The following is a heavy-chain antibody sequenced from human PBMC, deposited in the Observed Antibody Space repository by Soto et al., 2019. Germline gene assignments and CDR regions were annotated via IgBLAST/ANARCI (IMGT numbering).Heavy chain of an antibody. CDR2: MSYDGSTK. V-gene: IGHV3-30*03. CDR1: GFSFSGFG. J-gene: IGHJ6*02. D-gene: IGHD6-6*01. CDR3: ARSTSSTLNYYYGMDV. Sequence: GGSLRLSCAASGFSFSGFGMHWVRQAPGKGLEWVAVMSYDGSTKFYTDSVRGRFTIARDNAKNILYLQMNSLTIQDTAVFYCARSTSSTLNYYYGMDVWGQGTTVTVSS.